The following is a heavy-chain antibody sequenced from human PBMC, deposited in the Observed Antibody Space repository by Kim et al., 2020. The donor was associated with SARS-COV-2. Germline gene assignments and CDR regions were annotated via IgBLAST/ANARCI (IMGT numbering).Heavy chain of an antibody. J-gene: IGHJ4*02. CDR2: T. Sequence: TNYNPALGDRVTISLDTSKNHFSLKLTSVTAADTAVYYCARGPTRNYFDYWGQGSLVTVSS. V-gene: IGHV4-61*03. CDR3: ARGPTRNYFDY.